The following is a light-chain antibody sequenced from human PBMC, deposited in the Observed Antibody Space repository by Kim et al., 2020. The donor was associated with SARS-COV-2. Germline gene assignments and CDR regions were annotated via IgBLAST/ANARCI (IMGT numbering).Light chain of an antibody. V-gene: IGKV3-20*01. J-gene: IGKJ1*01. CDR3: HQYSTSPWT. CDR2: GAS. Sequence: EIVLTQSPGTLSLSPGERATLSCRASQSLTNNPLAWYQQKPGQAPRLLIYGASLRATGIPDRFSGSGSGTDFTLTISRLEPEDSAVYYCHQYSTSPWTCGPGTKVDIK. CDR1: QSLTNNP.